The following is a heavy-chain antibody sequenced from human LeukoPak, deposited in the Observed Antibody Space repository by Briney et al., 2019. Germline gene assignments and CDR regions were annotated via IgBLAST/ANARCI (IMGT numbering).Heavy chain of an antibody. D-gene: IGHD4-17*01. CDR2: LSNSGST. V-gene: IGHV4-39*07. J-gene: IGHJ6*02. Sequence: SETLSLTCTVSGGSLSSRSHYWGWIRQPPGQGLEWIGSLSNSGSTYYNPSLKSRVTISVDRSKNQFSLKLSSVTAADTAVYYCARAPTAYYYGMDVWSQGTTVTVSS. CDR3: ARAPTAYYYGMDV. CDR1: GGSLSSRSHY.